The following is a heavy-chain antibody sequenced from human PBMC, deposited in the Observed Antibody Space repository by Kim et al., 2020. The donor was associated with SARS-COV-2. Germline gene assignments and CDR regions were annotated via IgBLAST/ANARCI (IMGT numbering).Heavy chain of an antibody. CDR1: GFTFSDYY. V-gene: IGHV3-11*06. D-gene: IGHD3-9*01. Sequence: GGSLRLSCAASGFTFSDYYMSWIRQAPGKGLEWVSYISSSSSYTNYADSVKGRFTISRDNAKNSLYLQMNSLRAEDTAVYYCAIDILTGSSMDVWGQGTTVTVSS. J-gene: IGHJ6*02. CDR2: ISSSSSYT. CDR3: AIDILTGSSMDV.